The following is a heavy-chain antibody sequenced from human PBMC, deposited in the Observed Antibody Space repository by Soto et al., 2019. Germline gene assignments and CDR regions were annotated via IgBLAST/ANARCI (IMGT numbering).Heavy chain of an antibody. CDR1: GFTFSSYA. D-gene: IGHD6-19*01. Sequence: EVQLLESGGGLVQPGGSLRLSCAASGFTFSSYAMSWVRQAPGKGLGWVSAISGSGDSTYYADSVKGRFTISRDNSKNTLYLQMNSLRAEDTAVYYCARRSSGWYFDYWGQGTLVTVSS. J-gene: IGHJ4*02. CDR3: ARRSSGWYFDY. CDR2: ISGSGDST. V-gene: IGHV3-23*01.